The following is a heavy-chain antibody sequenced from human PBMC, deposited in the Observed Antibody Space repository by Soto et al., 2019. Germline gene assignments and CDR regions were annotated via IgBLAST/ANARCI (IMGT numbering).Heavy chain of an antibody. Sequence: ASVKVSCKASGGTFSSYAISWVRQAPGQGLEWMGGIIPIFGTANYAQKFQGRVTITADESTSTAYMELSSLRSEDAAVYYCAGTLYYYDSSGYTKPGAFDIWGQGTMVTVSS. V-gene: IGHV1-69*13. J-gene: IGHJ3*02. D-gene: IGHD3-22*01. CDR1: GGTFSSYA. CDR3: AGTLYYYDSSGYTKPGAFDI. CDR2: IIPIFGTA.